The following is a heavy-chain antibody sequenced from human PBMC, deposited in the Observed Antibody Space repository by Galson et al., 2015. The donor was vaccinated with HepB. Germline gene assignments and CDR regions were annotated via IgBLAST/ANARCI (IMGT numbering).Heavy chain of an antibody. D-gene: IGHD3-22*01. J-gene: IGHJ4*02. CDR1: GFTFSSYS. CDR3: ARVSHRQRNTMIVVGVFDY. CDR2: VSSSSSYI. Sequence: SLRLSCAASGFTFSSYSMNWVRQAPGKGLEWVSSVSSSSSYIYYADSVKGRFTISRDNAKNSLYLQMNSLRAEDTAVYYCARVSHRQRNTMIVVGVFDYWGQGTLVTVSS. V-gene: IGHV3-21*01.